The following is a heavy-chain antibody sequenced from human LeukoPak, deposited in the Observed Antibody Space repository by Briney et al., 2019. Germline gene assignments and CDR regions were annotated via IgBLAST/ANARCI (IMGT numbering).Heavy chain of an antibody. V-gene: IGHV1-8*01. CDR1: GYTFTSYD. Sequence: ASVNVSCKASGYTFTSYDINWLRQATGQGLEWMGWMNPNSGKTGYAQKFQGRVTVTRNTSISTAYMELNSLRYEDTAVYYCARGTYDSSGYYYGYWGQGTLVTVSS. J-gene: IGHJ4*02. CDR2: MNPNSGKT. D-gene: IGHD3-22*01. CDR3: ARGTYDSSGYYYGY.